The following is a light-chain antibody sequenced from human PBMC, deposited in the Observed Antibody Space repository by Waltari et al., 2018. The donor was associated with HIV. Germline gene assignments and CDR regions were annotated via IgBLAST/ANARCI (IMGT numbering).Light chain of an antibody. J-gene: IGLJ2*01. CDR1: ALGDNS. Sequence: SSALPPLPPVSVSPGQTASTPCPGHALGDNSPDWYPQTPGQAPALVIYEDSERYPGIPERFSGSTSGNTTTLTVSRVLTEDEGDYYWLSGDEDKRVFGGGTKLTVL. V-gene: IGLV3-22*01. CDR2: EDS. CDR3: LSGDEDKRV.